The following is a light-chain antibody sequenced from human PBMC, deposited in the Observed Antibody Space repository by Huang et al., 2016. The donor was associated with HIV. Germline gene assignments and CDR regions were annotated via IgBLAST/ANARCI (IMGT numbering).Light chain of an antibody. Sequence: DIVLTQSPGTLSLSPGETATLSCRASLSVGTNDLAWYQQRPGQTPRLLIYGTSTRASGIPNRFSGTVSGTDFTLTISGLQPDDFAIYYCQQYSTSAAAFGPGTKVDMK. CDR3: QQYSTSAAA. CDR1: LSVGTND. V-gene: IGKV3-20*01. CDR2: GTS. J-gene: IGKJ1*01.